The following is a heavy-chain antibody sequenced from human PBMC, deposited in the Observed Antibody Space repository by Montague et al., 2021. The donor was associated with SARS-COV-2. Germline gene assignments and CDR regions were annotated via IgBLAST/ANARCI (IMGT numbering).Heavy chain of an antibody. J-gene: IGHJ6*02. D-gene: IGHD3-10*01. CDR1: GGSISNYN. CDR3: ARQLRVRRTWQVGDYNHYGMDV. V-gene: IGHV4-59*08. Sequence: SETLSLTCTVSGGSISNYNWNWIRQPPGKGLEWIAYIYYSGSTNYNPSLQSRVTISVDTSRNKFSLRLTSVTAADTAVYYCARQLRVRRTWQVGDYNHYGMDVWGQGTTVSVSS. CDR2: IYYSGST.